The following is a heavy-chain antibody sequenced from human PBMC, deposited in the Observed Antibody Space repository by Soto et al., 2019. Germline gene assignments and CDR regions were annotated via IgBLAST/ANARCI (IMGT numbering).Heavy chain of an antibody. D-gene: IGHD6-19*01. V-gene: IGHV6-1*01. CDR1: GDSVSSNSAA. CDR3: ARDVGAYSSGWSGRYYYYGMDV. J-gene: IGHJ6*02. Sequence: PSQTLSLTCAISGDSVSSNSAAWNWIRQSPSRGLEWLGRTYYRSKWYNDYAVSVKSRITINPDTSKNQFSLQLNSVTPEDTAVYYCARDVGAYSSGWSGRYYYYGMDVWGQGTTVTVS. CDR2: TYYRSKWYN.